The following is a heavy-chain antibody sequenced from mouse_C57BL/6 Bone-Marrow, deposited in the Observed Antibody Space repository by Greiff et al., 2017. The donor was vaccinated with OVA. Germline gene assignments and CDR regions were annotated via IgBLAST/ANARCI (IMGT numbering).Heavy chain of an antibody. J-gene: IGHJ1*03. V-gene: IGHV1-15*01. CDR1: GYTFTDYE. CDR2: IDPETGGT. Sequence: QVQLQQSGAELVRPGASVTLSCKASGYTFTDYEMHWVKQTPVHGLEWIGAIDPETGGTAYNQKFKGKAILTADKSSSTAYMELRSLTSEDSAVYYCTRCRYGSYPYWYFDVWGTGTTVTVSS. CDR3: TRCRYGSYPYWYFDV. D-gene: IGHD1-1*02.